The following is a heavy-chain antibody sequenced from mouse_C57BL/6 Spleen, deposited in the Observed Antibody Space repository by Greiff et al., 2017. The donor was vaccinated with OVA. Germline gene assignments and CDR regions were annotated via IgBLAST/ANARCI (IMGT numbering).Heavy chain of an antibody. Sequence: QVQLQQPGAELVKPGASVKLSCKASGYTFTSYWMHWVKQRPGRGLEWIGWIDPNSGGTKYNEKFKSKATLTVDKPSNTAYMQLSSLTSEDSAFYYCAIDDYYFDYWGQGTTLTVSS. J-gene: IGHJ2*01. V-gene: IGHV1-72*01. CDR3: AIDDYYFDY. D-gene: IGHD2-13*01. CDR2: IDPNSGGT. CDR1: GYTFTSYW.